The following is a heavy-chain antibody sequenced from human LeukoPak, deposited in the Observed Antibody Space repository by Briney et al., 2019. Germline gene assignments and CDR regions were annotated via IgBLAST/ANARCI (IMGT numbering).Heavy chain of an antibody. D-gene: IGHD3-10*01. V-gene: IGHV4-34*01. CDR3: ARVRGRRYYYGAGSYFLTPYYYYYGMDV. Sequence: SETLSLTCSVSGGSTSAFYWSWIRQPPEKGLEWIGEINNSVSTNYNPSLKSRVTISVDTSKNQFSLKLSSVTAAATAVYYCARVRGRRYYYGAGSYFLTPYYYYYGMDVWGQGTTVTVSS. J-gene: IGHJ6*02. CDR2: INNSVST. CDR1: GGSTSAFY.